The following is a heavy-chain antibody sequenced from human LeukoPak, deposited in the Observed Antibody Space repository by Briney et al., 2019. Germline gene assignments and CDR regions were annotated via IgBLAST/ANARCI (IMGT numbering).Heavy chain of an antibody. CDR1: GFNLNGYA. CDR3: AKEYTPSSPLGELDS. V-gene: IGHV3-30*02. J-gene: IGHJ4*02. D-gene: IGHD6-6*01. CDR2: IRHDETNS. Sequence: GGSLRLSCAVSGFNLNGYAMHWVRQAPGKGLEWVAVIRHDETNSFYAGSVQGRFTISRDTSKKLLYLQMNSLRVEDTAVYYCAKEYTPSSPLGELDSWGQGTLVTVSS.